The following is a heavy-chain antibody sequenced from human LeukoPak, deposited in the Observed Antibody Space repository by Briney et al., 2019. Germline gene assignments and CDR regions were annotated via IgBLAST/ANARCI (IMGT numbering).Heavy chain of an antibody. J-gene: IGHJ4*02. Sequence: GGSLRLSCVASGFTFTNYAMSWVRQAPGKGREWVSAITGSYCTSHYADSVKGRFTISRDNSKNTMYLQVKSLRHEDTAIYYCVIWGDYDVLTGYYVPDYWGQGALVTVAS. V-gene: IGHV3-23*01. CDR3: VIWGDYDVLTGYYVPDY. CDR1: GFTFTNYA. CDR2: ITGSYCTS. D-gene: IGHD3-9*01.